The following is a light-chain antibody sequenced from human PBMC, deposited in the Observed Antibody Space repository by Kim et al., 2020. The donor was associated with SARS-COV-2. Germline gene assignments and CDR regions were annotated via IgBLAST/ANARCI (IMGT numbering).Light chain of an antibody. J-gene: IGLJ1*01. Sequence: KVTISVSGSSSNIGNNYVSWYKQLPGTAPKLLIYDNNKRPSGIPDRFSGSKSGKSATLGITGLQTGDEADYYCGTWDNSLSAGYVFGTGTKVTVL. CDR3: GTWDNSLSAGYV. CDR1: SSNIGNNY. CDR2: DNN. V-gene: IGLV1-51*01.